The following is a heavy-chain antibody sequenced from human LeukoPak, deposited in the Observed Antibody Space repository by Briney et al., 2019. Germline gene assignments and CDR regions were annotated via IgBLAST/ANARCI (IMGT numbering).Heavy chain of an antibody. CDR3: VRGTRSNSF. CDR2: IKEDGSDK. CDR1: GVTFRNYW. V-gene: IGHV3-7*01. D-gene: IGHD6-6*01. Sequence: GGSLRLSCTASGVTFRNYWMSWVRQAPGKGLECVAYIKEDGSDKNYVDSVKGRFTISRDNAKSSLYLQMNSLRVEDTAVYYCVRGTRSNSFWGQGTQVTVSS. J-gene: IGHJ4*02.